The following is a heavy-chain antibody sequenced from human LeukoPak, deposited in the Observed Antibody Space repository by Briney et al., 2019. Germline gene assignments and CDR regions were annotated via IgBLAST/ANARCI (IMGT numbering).Heavy chain of an antibody. CDR3: ARDGVPAAIPEFDY. CDR1: GFTFSSYG. CDR2: IRYDGSNK. V-gene: IGHV3-30*02. D-gene: IGHD2-2*01. J-gene: IGHJ4*02. Sequence: GGSLRLSCAASGFTFSSYGMHWVRQAPGKGLEWVAFIRYDGSNKYYADSVKGRFTISRDNAKNSLYLQMNSLRAEDTAVYYCARDGVPAAIPEFDYWGQGTLVTVSS.